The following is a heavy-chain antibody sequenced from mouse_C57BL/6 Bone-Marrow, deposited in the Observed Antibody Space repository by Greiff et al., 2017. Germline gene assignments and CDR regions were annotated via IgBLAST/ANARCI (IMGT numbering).Heavy chain of an antibody. V-gene: IGHV1-9*01. J-gene: IGHJ3*01. CDR2: ILPGSGST. Sequence: VKLQESGAELMKPGASVKLSCKATGYTFTGYWIEWVKQRPGYGLEWIGEILPGSGSTNYNEKFKGKATFTADTSSNTAYMQLSSLTTEDSAIYYCATLGGYDYDGAPWFAYWGQGTLVAVSA. D-gene: IGHD2-4*01. CDR3: ATLGGYDYDGAPWFAY. CDR1: GYTFTGYW.